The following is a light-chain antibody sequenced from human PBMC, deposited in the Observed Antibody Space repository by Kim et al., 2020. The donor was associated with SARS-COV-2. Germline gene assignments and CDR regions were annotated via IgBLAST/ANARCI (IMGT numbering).Light chain of an antibody. CDR1: NIGSKS. Sequence: SYELTQPPSVSVAPGKTARITCGGNNIGSKSVHWYQQKPGQAPALVIYYDSDRHSGIPERFSGSNSVNTATLTISRVEAGDEADYYCQVWDRSSDHYVFG. CDR3: QVWDRSSDHYV. J-gene: IGLJ1*01. V-gene: IGLV3-21*04. CDR2: YDS.